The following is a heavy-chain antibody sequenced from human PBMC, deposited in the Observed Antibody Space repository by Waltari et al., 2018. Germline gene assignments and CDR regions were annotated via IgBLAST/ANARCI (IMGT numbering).Heavy chain of an antibody. CDR3: ASYGSGSN. Sequence: QVQLPESGPGLVKPSETLSLTCTVSGYSISSGYYWGWIRQPPGKGLEWIGSIYHSGSTYYNPSLKSRVTISVDTSKNQFSLKLSSVTAADTDVYYCASYGSGSNWGQGTLVTVSS. J-gene: IGHJ4*02. CDR1: GYSISSGYY. CDR2: IYHSGST. D-gene: IGHD3-10*01. V-gene: IGHV4-38-2*02.